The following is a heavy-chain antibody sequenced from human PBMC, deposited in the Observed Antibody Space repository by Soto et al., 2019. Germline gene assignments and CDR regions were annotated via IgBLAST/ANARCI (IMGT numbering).Heavy chain of an antibody. CDR1: GFTFSSYG. D-gene: IGHD6-6*01. CDR3: AKDGTKSYSSSSGHYYYYGMDV. Sequence: RAGRSLRLSCAASGFTFSSYGMHWVRQAPGKGLEGMAVISYDGSNKYYADSVKGRFTISRDNSKNTLYLQMNSLRAEDTAVYYCAKDGTKSYSSSSGHYYYYGMDVWGQGTTVTVSS. V-gene: IGHV3-30*18. CDR2: ISYDGSNK. J-gene: IGHJ6*02.